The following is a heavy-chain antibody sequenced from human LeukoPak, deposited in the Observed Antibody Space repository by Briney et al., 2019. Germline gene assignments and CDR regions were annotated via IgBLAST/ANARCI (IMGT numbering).Heavy chain of an antibody. D-gene: IGHD1-26*01. J-gene: IGHJ2*01. Sequence: SETLSLTCTVSGGSISSYYWSWIRQPPGKGLEWIGYIYYSGSTNYNPSLKSRVTISVDTSKNQFSLKLSSVTAADTAVYYCARARVHSGRPYWYFDLWGRGTLVTVSS. CDR1: GGSISSYY. CDR3: ARARVHSGRPYWYFDL. CDR2: IYYSGST. V-gene: IGHV4-59*01.